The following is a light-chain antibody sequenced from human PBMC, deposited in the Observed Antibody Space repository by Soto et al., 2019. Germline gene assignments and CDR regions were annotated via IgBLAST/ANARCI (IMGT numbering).Light chain of an antibody. CDR3: SSSATSSDYV. CDR1: PSDVGGFDY. CDR2: AVT. V-gene: IGLV2-14*01. J-gene: IGLJ1*01. Sequence: QSALTQPASVSGSPGQSITISCIGTPSDVGGFDYVSWYQQYPGKAPKLLIHAVTDRPPGVSGRFSGSKSGDTASLTISGLQPEDEADYYCSSSATSSDYVFGTGTKVTVL.